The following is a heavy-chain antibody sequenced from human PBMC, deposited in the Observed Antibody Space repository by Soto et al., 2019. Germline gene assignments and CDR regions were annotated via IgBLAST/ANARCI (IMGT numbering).Heavy chain of an antibody. D-gene: IGHD3-22*01. Sequence: PGGSLRLSCAASGFTFSSYAMSWVRQGPGKGLEWVSSISGSGGSTYYADSVKGRFTISRDKSKRTLYLQMNSLRAGDTAVYYCARRPPYYDSSGPFDYWGQGTLVTVSS. CDR1: GFTFSSYA. V-gene: IGHV3-23*01. CDR2: ISGSGGST. CDR3: ARRPPYYDSSGPFDY. J-gene: IGHJ4*02.